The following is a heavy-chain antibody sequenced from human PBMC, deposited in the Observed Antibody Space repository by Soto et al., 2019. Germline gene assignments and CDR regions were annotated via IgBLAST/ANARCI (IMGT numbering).Heavy chain of an antibody. J-gene: IGHJ5*02. Sequence: ASVKVSCKASGYTFTGYYMHWVRQAPGQGLEWMGWINPNSGGTNYAQKFQGWVTMTRDTSMSTAYMELSSLRSDDTAVYYCARGVGSGSYYNQYNWFDPWGQGTRVTVSS. D-gene: IGHD3-10*01. CDR1: GYTFTGYY. CDR3: ARGVGSGSYYNQYNWFDP. CDR2: INPNSGGT. V-gene: IGHV1-2*04.